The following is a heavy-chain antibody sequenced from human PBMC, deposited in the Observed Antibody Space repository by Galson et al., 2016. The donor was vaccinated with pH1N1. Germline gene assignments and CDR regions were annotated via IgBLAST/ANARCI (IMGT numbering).Heavy chain of an antibody. V-gene: IGHV3-23*01. D-gene: IGHD1-26*01. CDR1: GFTFNSFA. CDR2: ISGTGDPT. Sequence: SLRLSCAASGFTFNSFAMSWVRQAPGKGLEWVSTISGTGDPTYYADSVKGRFTISRDNPNNTVYLRMNSLRVEDTAVYYCAKDLGRYSEIDYWGQGTLVTVSS. CDR3: AKDLGRYSEIDY. J-gene: IGHJ4*02.